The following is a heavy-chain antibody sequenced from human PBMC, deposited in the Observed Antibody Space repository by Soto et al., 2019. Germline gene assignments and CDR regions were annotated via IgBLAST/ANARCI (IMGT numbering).Heavy chain of an antibody. CDR2: ISSSSSYI. CDR1: GFTFSSYS. V-gene: IGHV3-21*01. Sequence: PGGSLRLSCAASGFTFSSYSMNWVRQAPGKGLEWVSSISSSSSYIYYADSVKGRFTISRDNAKNSLYLQMNSLRAEDTAVYYCARDELYCSSTSCYTKFDYWGQGTLVTVSS. CDR3: ARDELYCSSTSCYTKFDY. J-gene: IGHJ4*02. D-gene: IGHD2-2*02.